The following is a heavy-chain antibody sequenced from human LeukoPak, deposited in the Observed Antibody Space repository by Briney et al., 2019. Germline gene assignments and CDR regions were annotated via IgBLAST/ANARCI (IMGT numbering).Heavy chain of an antibody. D-gene: IGHD4-17*01. V-gene: IGHV1-2*02. J-gene: IGHJ4*02. CDR1: GYTFTGYY. CDR3: ARVNNYGDAFDY. CDR2: INPNSGGT. Sequence: ASVQVSCKASGYTFTGYYMHWVRQAPGQGLEWVGWINPNSGGTNYAQKFQGRVTMTRDTSISTAYMELSRLRSDDTAVYYCARVNNYGDAFDYWGQGTLVTVSS.